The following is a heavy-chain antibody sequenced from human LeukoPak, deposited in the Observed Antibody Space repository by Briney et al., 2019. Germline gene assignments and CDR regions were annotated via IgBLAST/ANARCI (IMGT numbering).Heavy chain of an antibody. D-gene: IGHD4-17*01. CDR1: GFTFSSYW. CDR2: IKQDGSEK. J-gene: IGHJ4*02. Sequence: GGSLRLSCAASGFTFSSYWMSWVRQAPGKGLEWVANIKQDGSEKYYVDSVKGRFTISRDNAKNSLYLQMNSLRAEDTAVYYCAKHRENYGDSCLDDYWGQGTLVTVSS. V-gene: IGHV3-7*03. CDR3: AKHRENYGDSCLDDY.